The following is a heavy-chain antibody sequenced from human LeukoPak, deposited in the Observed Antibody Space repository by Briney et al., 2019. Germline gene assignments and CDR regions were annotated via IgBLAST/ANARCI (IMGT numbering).Heavy chain of an antibody. J-gene: IGHJ4*02. CDR2: ISAYNGNK. CDR3: GRVGDGGYVTAADY. CDR1: GYTFTSYG. D-gene: IGHD5-12*01. Sequence: GASVTVSFKASGYTFTSYGISWVRQAPGQGLEWMGWISAYNGNKNYAQRLQGRVTMTTDTSTSTAYMELRSLRSDDTAVYHCGRVGDGGYVTAADYWGQGTLVTVPS. V-gene: IGHV1-18*01.